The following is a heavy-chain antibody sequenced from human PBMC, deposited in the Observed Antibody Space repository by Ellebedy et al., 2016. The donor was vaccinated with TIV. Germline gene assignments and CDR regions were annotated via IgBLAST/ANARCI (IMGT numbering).Heavy chain of an antibody. CDR2: IYGGDST. CDR3: ARALNHVDTVSTAPLDC. V-gene: IGHV3-66*02. Sequence: GESLKISCAASGFTVSGNYMSWVRQAPGKGLEWVSVIYGGDSTYYVDSVKGRFTIPRDNSQNTLYLLMNSLRGDDTAIYYCARALNHVDTVSTAPLDCWGQGTLVTVSS. J-gene: IGHJ4*02. CDR1: GFTVSGNY. D-gene: IGHD5/OR15-5a*01.